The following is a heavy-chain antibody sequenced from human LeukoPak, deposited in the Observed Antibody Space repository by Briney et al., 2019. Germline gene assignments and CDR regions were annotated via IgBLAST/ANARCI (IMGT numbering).Heavy chain of an antibody. CDR2: IRSDGSNK. CDR1: GFTFGSYG. Sequence: GGSLRLSCAASGFTFGSYGMHWVRQAPGKGLEWVTFIRSDGSNKYYADSVKGRFTISRDNSKNTLYLQMNSLRAEDTAVYYCARARIMITFGGVRYWGQGTLVTVSS. V-gene: IGHV3-30*02. CDR3: ARARIMITFGGVRY. D-gene: IGHD3-16*01. J-gene: IGHJ4*02.